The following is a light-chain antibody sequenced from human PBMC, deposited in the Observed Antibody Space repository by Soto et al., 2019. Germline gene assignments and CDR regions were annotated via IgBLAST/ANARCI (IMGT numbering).Light chain of an antibody. CDR1: QSVSSY. CDR2: DAS. Sequence: EIVLTQSPATLSLSPGDKATLSCRASQSVSSYLAWYQQKPGQGPRLLIYDASNRATGIPARFSGSGSGTDFTLTISSLEPEDFAVYYCQQRGNWPLTFGGGPKVEIK. V-gene: IGKV3-11*01. J-gene: IGKJ4*01. CDR3: QQRGNWPLT.